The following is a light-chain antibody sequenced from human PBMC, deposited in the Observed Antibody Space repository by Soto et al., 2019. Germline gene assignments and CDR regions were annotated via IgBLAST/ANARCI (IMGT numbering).Light chain of an antibody. CDR3: QQYNTYWT. CDR1: QRISSF. Sequence: DIQMTQSPSSLSASVGDRVAITCRASQRISSFLNWYQQKPGKAPNLLIYSTSNLQSGVPSRFSGSGSGTDFTLTISSLQPDDFATYYCQQYNTYWTFGQGTKVDIK. CDR2: STS. V-gene: IGKV1-39*01. J-gene: IGKJ1*01.